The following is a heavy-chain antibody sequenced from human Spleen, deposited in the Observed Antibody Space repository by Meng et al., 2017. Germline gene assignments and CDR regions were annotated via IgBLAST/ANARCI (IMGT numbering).Heavy chain of an antibody. D-gene: IGHD5-24*01. V-gene: IGHV3-7*01. CDR3: AKTLRYLEMATVSYFDQ. Sequence: GESLKISCDVSGLSFSTSWMSLVRQAPGNGLEWVASIIEDGREKYYMKSVKGRFTISRDNAKSSLSLQMNSLRAEDTALYYCAKTLRYLEMATVSYFDQWGQGVLVTVSS. J-gene: IGHJ4*02. CDR2: IIEDGREK. CDR1: GLSFSTSW.